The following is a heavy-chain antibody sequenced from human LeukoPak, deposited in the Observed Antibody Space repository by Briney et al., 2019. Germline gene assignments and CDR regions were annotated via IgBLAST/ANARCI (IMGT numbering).Heavy chain of an antibody. Sequence: PGGSLRLSCAASGFTFSSYAMHWVRQAPGKGLEWVAFIRYDGSHQYYADSVKGRFTISRDNSKNTLYLQMSSLRAEDTAVYYCAKDRGRQGIRGIIISYYFDYWGQGTLVTVSS. V-gene: IGHV3-30*02. CDR2: IRYDGSHQ. J-gene: IGHJ4*02. D-gene: IGHD3-10*01. CDR3: AKDRGRQGIRGIIISYYFDY. CDR1: GFTFSSYA.